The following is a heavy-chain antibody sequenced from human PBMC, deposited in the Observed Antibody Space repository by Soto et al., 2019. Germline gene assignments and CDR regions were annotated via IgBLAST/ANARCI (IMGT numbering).Heavy chain of an antibody. Sequence: SETLSLTCTVSGGSISSSSYYWGWIRQPPGKGLEWIGSIYYSGSTYYNPSLKSRVTISVDTSKNQFSLKLSSVTAADTAVYYCARHYSSGSRNWFDPWGQGTLVTVSS. V-gene: IGHV4-39*01. CDR3: ARHYSSGSRNWFDP. D-gene: IGHD6-19*01. J-gene: IGHJ5*02. CDR2: IYYSGST. CDR1: GGSISSSSYY.